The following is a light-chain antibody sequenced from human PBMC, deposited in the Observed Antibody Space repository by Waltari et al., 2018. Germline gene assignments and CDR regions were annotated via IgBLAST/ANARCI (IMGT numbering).Light chain of an antibody. CDR1: SSDIGGYNH. J-gene: IGLJ2*01. Sequence: QSALTQPPSASGSPGQSVTISCTGTSSDIGGYNHVSWYQQHPGKGPKLMIYAVRQRPYGVPGRFSGSKAGNTASLTVSGLQTEDEADYYCTSYAGSYVLFGGGTKLTVL. V-gene: IGLV2-8*01. CDR3: TSYAGSYVL. CDR2: AVR.